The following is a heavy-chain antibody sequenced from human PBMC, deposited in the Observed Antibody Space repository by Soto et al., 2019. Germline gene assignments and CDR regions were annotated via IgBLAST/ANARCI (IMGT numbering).Heavy chain of an antibody. CDR1: GGSIGSSRYY. V-gene: IGHV4-39*01. CDR2: IYYRGST. CDR3: ARHVAYYYGSGNYCPHRPWFDP. J-gene: IGHJ5*02. D-gene: IGHD3-10*01. Sequence: SETLSLTCTVSGGSIGSSRYYWGWIRQPPGKGLEWIGSIYYRGSTYYNPSLKSRVTISVDTSKNQFSLKLSSVTAADTAVYYCARHVAYYYGSGNYCPHRPWFDPWGQGTLVTVSS.